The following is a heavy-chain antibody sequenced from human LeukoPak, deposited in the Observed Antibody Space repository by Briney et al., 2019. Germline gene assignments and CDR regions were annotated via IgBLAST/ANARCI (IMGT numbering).Heavy chain of an antibody. CDR3: ASGPIGGHFDY. Sequence: GGSLRLSCAAPGFTFSSYAMHWVRQAPGKGLEWVAVISYDGSNKYYADSVKGRFTISRDNSKNTLYLQMNSLRAEDTAVYYCASGPIGGHFDYWGQGTLVTVSS. CDR1: GFTFSSYA. V-gene: IGHV3-30-3*01. J-gene: IGHJ4*02. CDR2: ISYDGSNK.